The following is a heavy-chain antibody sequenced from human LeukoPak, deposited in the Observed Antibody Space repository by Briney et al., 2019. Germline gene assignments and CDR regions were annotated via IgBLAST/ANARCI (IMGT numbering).Heavy chain of an antibody. CDR2: INPSGGST. CDR1: GYTFTSYY. J-gene: IGHJ5*02. CDR3: AKLAASETGEGS. V-gene: IGHV1-46*01. D-gene: IGHD6-13*01. Sequence: ASVKVSCKASGYTFTSYYMHWVRQAPGQGLEWMGIINPSGGSTSYAQKFEGRVTMTRDTSTSTVYMELSSLGSEDTAIYSCAKLAASETGEGSWGQGTLVTVSS.